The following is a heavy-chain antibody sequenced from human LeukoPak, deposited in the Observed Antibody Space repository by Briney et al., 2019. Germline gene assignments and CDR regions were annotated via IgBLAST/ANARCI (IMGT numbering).Heavy chain of an antibody. CDR3: ARRYGISWYQEAFDY. CDR2: ISSTGSSK. J-gene: IGHJ4*02. Sequence: PGGSLRLSCAASGFTFSDYYMSWIRQAPGEGLEWVSYISSTGSSKYYVDSVKGRFTISRDNAKNSLYLQMNSLRAEDTAVYYCARRYGISWYQEAFDYWGQGALVTVSS. CDR1: GFTFSDYY. D-gene: IGHD6-13*01. V-gene: IGHV3-11*01.